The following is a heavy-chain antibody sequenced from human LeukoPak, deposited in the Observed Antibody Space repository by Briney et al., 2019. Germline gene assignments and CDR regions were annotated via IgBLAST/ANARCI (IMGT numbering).Heavy chain of an antibody. CDR1: GYTFTSYG. CDR2: ISAYNGNT. D-gene: IGHD3-22*01. Sequence: ASVKVSCKASGYTFTSYGISWVRQAPGQGLEWMGWISAYNGNTNYAQKLQGRVTMTTDTSTSTAHMELRSLRSDDTAVYYCARDPNDYDSSGLTFDYWGQGTLVTVSS. J-gene: IGHJ4*02. CDR3: ARDPNDYDSSGLTFDY. V-gene: IGHV1-18*01.